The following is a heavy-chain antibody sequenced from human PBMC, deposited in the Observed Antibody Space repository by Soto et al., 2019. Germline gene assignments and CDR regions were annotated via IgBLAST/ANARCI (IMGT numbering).Heavy chain of an antibody. CDR1: GGSISSSSYY. CDR2: IYYSGST. CDR3: ARRGSGSYSDY. D-gene: IGHD3-10*01. J-gene: IGHJ4*02. V-gene: IGHV4-39*01. Sequence: QLQLQESGPGLVKPSETLSLTCTVSGGSISSSSYYWGWIRQPPGKGLAWIGSIYYSGSTYYNPSLKSRVTISVDTSKNQCSLKLSSVTAADTAVYYCARRGSGSYSDYWGQGTLVTVSS.